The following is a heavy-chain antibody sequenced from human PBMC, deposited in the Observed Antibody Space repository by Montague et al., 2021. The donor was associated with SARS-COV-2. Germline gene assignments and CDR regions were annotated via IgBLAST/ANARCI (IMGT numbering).Heavy chain of an antibody. Sequence: SETLSLTCTVSCGSIANSHKYWGWVRQPPGKGLEWIGSVLYTGTPYDHPSLTARVTISLDTSKNQFSLKMYSVTAADTATYFCVAGGDSAKAGAYWGQGTLVTVSS. CDR3: VAGGDSAKAGAY. D-gene: IGHD3-16*01. CDR1: CGSIANSHKY. J-gene: IGHJ4*02. V-gene: IGHV4-39*07. CDR2: VLYTGTP.